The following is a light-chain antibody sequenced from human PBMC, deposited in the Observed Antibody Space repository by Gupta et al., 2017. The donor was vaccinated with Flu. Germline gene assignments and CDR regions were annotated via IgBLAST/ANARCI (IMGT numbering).Light chain of an antibody. Sequence: GGNNIGNKVVSWYQQRPGHAPVLVVSDDSVRPSGIPERFSGSNSETTATLTISRVEAEDEAAYYCQVWDSSSDFVAFGGGTELTVL. CDR1: NIGNKV. V-gene: IGLV3-21*02. J-gene: IGLJ2*01. CDR2: DDS. CDR3: QVWDSSSDFVA.